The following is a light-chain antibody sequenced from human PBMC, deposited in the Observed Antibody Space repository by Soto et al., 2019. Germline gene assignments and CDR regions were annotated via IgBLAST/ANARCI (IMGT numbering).Light chain of an antibody. Sequence: DIQMTQSPSSLSASVGDRVIITCRASQSISNYLNWYQQRPGKAPKFLIYAASSLQSGVPSRFSGSGSGTDFTLTISTLHPEDFATYYCQQSYRTPYTFGQGTKLEIK. J-gene: IGKJ2*01. CDR1: QSISNY. V-gene: IGKV1-39*01. CDR2: AAS. CDR3: QQSYRTPYT.